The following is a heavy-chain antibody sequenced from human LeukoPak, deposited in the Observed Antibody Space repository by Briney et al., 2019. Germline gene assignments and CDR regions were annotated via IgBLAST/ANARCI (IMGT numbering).Heavy chain of an antibody. CDR3: ARTSSYYSYYMDV. CDR2: IYYSGST. Sequence: SETLSLTCTVSGGSISSYYWGWIRQPPGKGLEWIGSIYYSGSTYYNPSLKSRVTISVDTSKNQFSLKLSSVTTADTAVYYCARTSSYYSYYMDVWGKGTTVTISS. CDR1: GGSISSYY. D-gene: IGHD2-2*01. V-gene: IGHV4-39*07. J-gene: IGHJ6*03.